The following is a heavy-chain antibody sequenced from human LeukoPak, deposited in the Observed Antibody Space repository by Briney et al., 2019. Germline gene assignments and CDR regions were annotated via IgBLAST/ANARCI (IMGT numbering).Heavy chain of an antibody. V-gene: IGHV1-69*05. J-gene: IGHJ4*02. Sequence: SVKVPCKASGGTFSSYAISWVRQAPGQGLEWMGGIIPIFGTANYAQKFQGRVTITTDESTSTAYMELSSLRSEDTAVYYCAREYSGYDWSLDYWGQGTLVTVSS. D-gene: IGHD5-12*01. CDR1: GGTFSSYA. CDR3: AREYSGYDWSLDY. CDR2: IIPIFGTA.